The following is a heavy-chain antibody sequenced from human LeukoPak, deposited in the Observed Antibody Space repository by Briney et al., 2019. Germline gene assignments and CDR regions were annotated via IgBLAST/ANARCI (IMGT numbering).Heavy chain of an antibody. J-gene: IGHJ4*02. CDR1: GGSISSYY. CDR2: IYYSGST. V-gene: IGHV4-59*01. D-gene: IGHD3-22*01. CDR3: AGVTGYMIEDYFDY. Sequence: PSETLSLTCTVSGGSISSYYWSWIRQPPGKGLEWIGYIYYSGSTNYKPSLKSRVTISVETSKNQFSLKLRSVTAADTAVYYCAGVTGYMIEDYFDYWGRGTLVTVSS.